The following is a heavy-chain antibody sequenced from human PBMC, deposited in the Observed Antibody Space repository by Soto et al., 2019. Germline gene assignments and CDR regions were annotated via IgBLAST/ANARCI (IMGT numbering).Heavy chain of an antibody. CDR3: ARDVDYGGNSGYFDY. J-gene: IGHJ4*02. Sequence: PGGSLRLSCAASGFHFISYAMTWVRQDTGKGLEWVSAISGSGGSTYYADSVKGRFTISRDNSKNTLYLQMNSLRAEDTAVYYCARDVDYGGNSGYFDYWGQGTLVTVSS. CDR2: ISGSGGST. D-gene: IGHD4-17*01. CDR1: GFHFISYA. V-gene: IGHV3-23*01.